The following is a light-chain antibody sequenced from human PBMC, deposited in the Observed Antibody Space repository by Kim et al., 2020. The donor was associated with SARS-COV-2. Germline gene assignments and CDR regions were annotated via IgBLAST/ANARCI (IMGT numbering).Light chain of an antibody. CDR3: QQLNSYPHT. CDR2: AAS. Sequence: IQLTQSPSSLSASVGDRVTITCRASQGISSYLAWYQQKPGESPKLLIYAASTLQSGVPSRFSGSGSGTDFTLTISSLQPEDFATYYCQQLNSYPHTFGQGTKLEI. CDR1: QGISSY. J-gene: IGKJ2*01. V-gene: IGKV1-9*01.